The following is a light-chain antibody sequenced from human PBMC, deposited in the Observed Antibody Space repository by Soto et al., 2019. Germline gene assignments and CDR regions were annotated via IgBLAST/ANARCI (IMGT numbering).Light chain of an antibody. J-gene: IGKJ4*01. CDR3: QQRSNWPPLT. CDR1: QSVSSY. V-gene: IGKV3-11*01. Sequence: EIVLTQSPATLSLSPGERATLSCRASQSVSSYLAWYHQKPGQAPRLLIYDASNRATGIPARFSGSGSGTDFTLTISSLEPEDFAVYYCQQRSNWPPLTFGGGTKVEIQ. CDR2: DAS.